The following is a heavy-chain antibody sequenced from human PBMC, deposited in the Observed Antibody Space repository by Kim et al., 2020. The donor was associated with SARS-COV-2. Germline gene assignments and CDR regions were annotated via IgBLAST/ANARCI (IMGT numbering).Heavy chain of an antibody. CDR2: ISSSSSYI. V-gene: IGHV3-21*01. J-gene: IGHJ3*02. CDR1: GFTFSSYS. CDR3: AREGSPTPDAFDI. Sequence: GGSLRLSCAASGFTFSSYSMNWVRQAPGKGLEWVSSISSSSSYIYYADSVKGRFTISRDNAKNSLYLQMNSLRAEDTAVYYCAREGSPTPDAFDIWGQGTMVTVSS. D-gene: IGHD1-26*01.